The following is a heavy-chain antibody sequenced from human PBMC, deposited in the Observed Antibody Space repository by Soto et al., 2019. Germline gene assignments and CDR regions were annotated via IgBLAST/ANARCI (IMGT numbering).Heavy chain of an antibody. V-gene: IGHV3-23*01. CDR2: ISAST. CDR1: GFTVSSYA. J-gene: IGHJ4*02. CDR3: AIRMYSTRWYYLDY. Sequence: PGGSLRLSCAASGFTVSSYALNWVRQAPGKGLEWVSGISASTYYADSVKGRFTISRDTSKNTLYLQTNSLRAEDTAIYFCAIRMYSTRWYYLDYWGQGTLVTVSS. D-gene: IGHD6-13*01.